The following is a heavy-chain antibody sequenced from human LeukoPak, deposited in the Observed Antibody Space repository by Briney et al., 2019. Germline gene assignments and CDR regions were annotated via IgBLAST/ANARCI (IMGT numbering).Heavy chain of an antibody. J-gene: IGHJ4*02. V-gene: IGHV1-2*02. D-gene: IGHD5-24*01. CDR3: ARGTLNRDGYNYSFDY. Sequence: ASVKVSSKASGYTFIGYFMHWVRQAPGQGLEWMGWINPNNSDTDYAQKFQGRVTMTRDTSTSTVYIELSSLRSEDTAVYYCARGTLNRDGYNYSFDYWGQGTLVTVSS. CDR1: GYTFIGYF. CDR2: INPNNSDT.